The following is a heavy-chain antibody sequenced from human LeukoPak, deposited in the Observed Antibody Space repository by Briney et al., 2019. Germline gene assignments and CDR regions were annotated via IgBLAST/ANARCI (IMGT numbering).Heavy chain of an antibody. J-gene: IGHJ5*02. CDR1: GGSFSGYY. D-gene: IGHD1-1*01. V-gene: IGHV4-34*01. CDR2: INHSGST. Sequence: SSETLSLTCAVYGGSFSGYYWSWIRQPPGKGLEWIGEINHSGSTNYNPSLKSRVTMSVDTSKNQFSLKLSSVTAADTAVYYCARVRRPHWFDPWGQGTLVTVSS. CDR3: ARVRRPHWFDP.